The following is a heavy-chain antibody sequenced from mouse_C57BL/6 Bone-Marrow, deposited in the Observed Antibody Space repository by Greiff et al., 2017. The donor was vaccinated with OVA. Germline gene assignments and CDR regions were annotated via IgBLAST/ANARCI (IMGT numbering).Heavy chain of an antibody. CDR3: AREEVLGGYFDV. CDR2: IDPYDSYT. J-gene: IGHJ1*03. CDR1: GYTFTSYW. D-gene: IGHD3-3*01. Sequence: VQLQQPGAELVMPGASVKLSCKASGYTFTSYWMHWVKQSPGQGLEWIGVIDPYDSYTNYNQKFKGKSTLTVDKSSSTAYIQLSSLTSEDSAVYYCAREEVLGGYFDVWGTGTTVTVSS. V-gene: IGHV1-69*01.